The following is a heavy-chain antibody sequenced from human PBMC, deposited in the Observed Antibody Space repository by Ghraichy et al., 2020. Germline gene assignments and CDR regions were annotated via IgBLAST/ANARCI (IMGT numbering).Heavy chain of an antibody. CDR2: IYYSGST. CDR3: ARRRGVDTAMVTVPRPWYFDL. CDR1: GGSISSYY. D-gene: IGHD5-18*01. V-gene: IGHV4-59*08. Sequence: SQTLSLTCTVSGGSISSYYWSWIRQPPGKGLEWIGYIYYSGSTNYNPSLKSRVTISVDTSKNQFSLKLSSVTAADTAVYYCARRRGVDTAMVTVPRPWYFDLWGRGTLVTVSS. J-gene: IGHJ2*01.